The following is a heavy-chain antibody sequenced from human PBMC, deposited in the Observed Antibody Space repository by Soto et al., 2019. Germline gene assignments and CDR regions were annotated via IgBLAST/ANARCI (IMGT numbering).Heavy chain of an antibody. J-gene: IGHJ4*02. V-gene: IGHV3-21*01. CDR2: ISSSSSSI. CDR1: GFTFSSYS. Sequence: EVQLVESGGGLVKPGGSLRLSCAASGFTFSSYSMNWVRQTPGKGLEWVSSISSSSSSIYYADSVKGRFTISSDNAKNSPYPETNGPRADDRAVYYGARGVEGQDYGGQRTLVTVSS. CDR3: ARGVEGQDY.